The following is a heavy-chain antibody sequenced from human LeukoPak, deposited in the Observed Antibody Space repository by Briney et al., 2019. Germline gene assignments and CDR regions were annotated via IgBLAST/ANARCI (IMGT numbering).Heavy chain of an antibody. CDR2: INSDGSST. CDR3: AREWELPHFDY. V-gene: IGHV3-74*01. CDR1: GFTFSSCW. J-gene: IGHJ4*02. D-gene: IGHD1-26*01. Sequence: AGGSLRLSCAASGFTFSSCWMHWVRQAPGKGLVWVSRINSDGSSTSYADSVKGRFTISRDNAKNTLYLQMNSLRAEDTAVYYCAREWELPHFDYWGQGTLVTVSS.